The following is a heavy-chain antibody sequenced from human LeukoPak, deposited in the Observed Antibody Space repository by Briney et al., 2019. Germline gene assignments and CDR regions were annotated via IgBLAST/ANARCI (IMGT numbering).Heavy chain of an antibody. V-gene: IGHV4-34*01. CDR3: ARARGDSSSWYPPYYYYYVDV. Sequence: SETLSLTCAVYGGSFSGYYWSWIRQPPGKGLEWIGEINHSGSTNYNPSLKSRVTISVDTSKNQFSLKLSSVTAADTAVYYCARARGDSSSWYPPYYYYYVDVWGKGTAVTVSS. J-gene: IGHJ6*03. CDR2: INHSGST. CDR1: GGSFSGYY. D-gene: IGHD6-13*01.